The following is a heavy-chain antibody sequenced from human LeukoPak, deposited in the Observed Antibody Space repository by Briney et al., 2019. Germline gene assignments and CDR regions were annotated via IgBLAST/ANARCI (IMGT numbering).Heavy chain of an antibody. D-gene: IGHD1-26*01. CDR1: GFTFSSYA. CDR3: VGEVGSRQMNS. J-gene: IGHJ5*02. CDR2: ISYDGSNK. V-gene: IGHV3-30-3*01. Sequence: GRSLRLSCAASGFTFSSYAMRWVRQAPGKGLEWVAVISYDGSNKYYADSVKGRFTISRDNSKNTLYLQMNSLRVDDSATYYCVGEVGSRQMNSWGQGTLVTVSS.